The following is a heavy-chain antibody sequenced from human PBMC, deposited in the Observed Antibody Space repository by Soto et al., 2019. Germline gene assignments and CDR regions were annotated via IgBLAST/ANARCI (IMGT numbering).Heavy chain of an antibody. J-gene: IGHJ5*02. CDR2: ISSSTI. CDR1: GFTFSSYS. CDR3: AREGDSSGWYNWFGP. D-gene: IGHD3-22*01. Sequence: EVQLVESGGGLVQPGGSLRLSCAASGFTFSSYSMNWVRQAPGKGLEWVSYISSSTIYYADSVKGRFTISRDNAKNSLDLQMNSLRAEATAVYYCAREGDSSGWYNWFGPWGQGTLVTVSS. V-gene: IGHV3-48*01.